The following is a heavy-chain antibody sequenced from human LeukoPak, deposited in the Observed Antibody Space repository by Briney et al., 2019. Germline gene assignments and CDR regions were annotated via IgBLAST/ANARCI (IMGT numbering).Heavy chain of an antibody. J-gene: IGHJ6*03. CDR1: GGSFSGYY. CDR2: IYYSGST. V-gene: IGHV4-59*01. CDR3: ARAQYCSGGSCYSGYYYYYMDV. D-gene: IGHD2-15*01. Sequence: PSETLSLTCAVYGGSFSGYYWSWIRQPPGKGLEWIGYIYYSGSTNYNPSLKSRVTISVDTSKNQFSLKLSSVTAADTAVYYCARAQYCSGGSCYSGYYYYYMDVWGKGTTVTVSS.